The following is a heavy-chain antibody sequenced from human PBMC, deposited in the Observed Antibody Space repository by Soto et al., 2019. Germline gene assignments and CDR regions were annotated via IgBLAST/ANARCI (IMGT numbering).Heavy chain of an antibody. CDR3: TGEGASGY. Sequence: QVQLVESGGGVVQPGRSLRLSCAVSGFTVSTYGMHWVRQAPGKGLEWVAVISRDGGTKYYADSVKGRFTISRDNSRNTLFLEMNSLRGDDMAVYYCTGEGASGYWCQGTLVTVSS. D-gene: IGHD2-8*02. CDR1: GFTVSTYG. V-gene: IGHV3-30*03. CDR2: ISRDGGTK. J-gene: IGHJ4*02.